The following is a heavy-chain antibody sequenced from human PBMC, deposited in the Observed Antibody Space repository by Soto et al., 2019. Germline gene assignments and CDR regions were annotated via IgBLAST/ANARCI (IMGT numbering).Heavy chain of an antibody. D-gene: IGHD2-2*01. CDR1: GFPVSYGYY. J-gene: IGHJ4*02. CDR2: IYQSGKT. Sequence: WETLSLTGGVSGFPVSYGYYWGWIRQPPGKGLEWLGSIYQSGKTYYNPSLKSRLTLSMDTSKNEFSVRLRSVTAADTAVYFCARLYCSSVSCYNDYWGPGVQVTVSS. CDR3: ARLYCSSVSCYNDY. V-gene: IGHV4-38-2*01.